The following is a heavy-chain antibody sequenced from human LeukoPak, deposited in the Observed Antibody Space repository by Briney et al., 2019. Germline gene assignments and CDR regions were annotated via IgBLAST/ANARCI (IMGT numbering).Heavy chain of an antibody. J-gene: IGHJ4*02. V-gene: IGHV6-1*01. Sequence: SQTLSLTCAISGDSVSSNSAAWNWIRQSPSRGLEWLGRTYYRSKWYNDYAVSVKSRITINPDTSKNQFSLQLNSVTPEDTAVYYCARTYYDYVWGSYRNTAWYYFDYWGQGTLVTVSS. CDR1: GDSVSSNSAA. CDR3: ARTYYDYVWGSYRNTAWYYFDY. CDR2: TYYRSKWYN. D-gene: IGHD3-16*02.